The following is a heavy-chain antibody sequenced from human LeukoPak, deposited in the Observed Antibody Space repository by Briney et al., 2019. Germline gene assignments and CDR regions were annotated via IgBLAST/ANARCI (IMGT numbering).Heavy chain of an antibody. CDR3: ARRQWVPAFDI. J-gene: IGHJ3*02. V-gene: IGHV4-59*08. CDR1: GESVSGFY. CDR2: IYYTGST. Sequence: SETLSLTCAVSGESVSGFYWNWIRQPPGKGLEWIGYIYYTGSTNYNPSLKSRVTISIDTSKNQISLILSSVTAADTAVYYCARRQWVPAFDIWGQGTMVTVSS. D-gene: IGHD1-26*01.